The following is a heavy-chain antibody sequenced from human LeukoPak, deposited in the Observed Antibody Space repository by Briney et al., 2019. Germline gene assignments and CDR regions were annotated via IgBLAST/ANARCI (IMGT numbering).Heavy chain of an antibody. CDR2: INPSGGST. D-gene: IGHD5-12*01. CDR3: ARDLREGSYYHGMHV. V-gene: IGHV1-46*01. CDR1: GYTFTSYN. Sequence: EASVKVSCKASGYTFTSYNMHWVPQAPGQGLEWMGIINPSGGSTSYAQKFQGRVTMTRDTSTSTVYMELSSLRSEDTAVYYCARDLREGSYYHGMHVWGQGTTVTVSS. J-gene: IGHJ6*02.